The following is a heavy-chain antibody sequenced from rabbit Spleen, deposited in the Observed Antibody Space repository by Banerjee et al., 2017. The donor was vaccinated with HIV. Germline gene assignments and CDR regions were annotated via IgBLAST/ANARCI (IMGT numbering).Heavy chain of an antibody. D-gene: IGHD2-1*01. CDR1: GFDFSNYG. CDR3: VRDQAGDGDYGPYYLNL. J-gene: IGHJ4*01. CDR2: IYTGSSDRT. Sequence: QEQLVESGGGLVQPGGSLKLSCKASGFDFSNYGVSWVRQAPGKGLEWIACIYTGSSDRTYYASWAKGRFTITRSTSLNTVTLQLNSLTAADTATYFCVRDQAGDGDYGPYYLNLWGQGTLVTVS. V-gene: IGHV1S47*01.